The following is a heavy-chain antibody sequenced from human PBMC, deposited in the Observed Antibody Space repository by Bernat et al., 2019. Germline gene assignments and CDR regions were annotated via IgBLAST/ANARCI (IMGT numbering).Heavy chain of an antibody. CDR3: GRDQDGMDV. Sequence: EVQLVESVGGLVQPGGSLRLSCAASGFTVSSNYMSWVSQAPGKGLEWVSVIYSDGRTYYADTVKGRLTISSDNSKNTLYRQRNSRRAEDRGVYYCGRDQDGMDVWGQGTTVTVS. J-gene: IGHJ6*02. CDR1: GFTVSSNY. CDR2: IYSDGRT. V-gene: IGHV3-66*01.